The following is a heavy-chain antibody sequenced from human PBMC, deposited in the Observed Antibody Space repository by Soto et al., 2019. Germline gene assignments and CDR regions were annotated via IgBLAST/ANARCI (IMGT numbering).Heavy chain of an antibody. J-gene: IGHJ4*02. D-gene: IGHD1-26*01. CDR1: GGTFKTYT. CDR3: ATWRTYSGSYCFDY. CDR2: IIPMYDSP. Sequence: QVQLVQSGAELKKPGSSVNVSCAASGGTFKTYTINWVRQAPGQGLEWIGQIIPMYDSPNYAQRFQGRVTISADKSTNIAYMELSGLRSEDTALYYCATWRTYSGSYCFDYWGQGTLVSVSS. V-gene: IGHV1-69*06.